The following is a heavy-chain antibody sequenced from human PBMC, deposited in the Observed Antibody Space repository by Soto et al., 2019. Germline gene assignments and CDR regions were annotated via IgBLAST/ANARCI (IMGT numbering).Heavy chain of an antibody. CDR2: IYYSGST. J-gene: IGHJ4*02. CDR3: ARVDLDCGGDCYLDY. D-gene: IGHD2-21*02. Sequence: SETLSLTCTVSGGSISSYYWSWIWQPPGKGLEWIGYIYYSGSTNYNPSLKSRVTISVDTSKNQFSLKLSSVTAADTAVYYCARVDLDCGGDCYLDYWGQGTLVIVSS. V-gene: IGHV4-59*01. CDR1: GGSISSYY.